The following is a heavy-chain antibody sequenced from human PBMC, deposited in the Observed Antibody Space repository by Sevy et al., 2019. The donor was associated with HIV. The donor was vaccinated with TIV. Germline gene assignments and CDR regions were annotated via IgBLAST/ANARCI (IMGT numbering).Heavy chain of an antibody. CDR3: ARETTVTTFPAFDI. J-gene: IGHJ3*02. D-gene: IGHD4-17*01. V-gene: IGHV1-69*13. CDR1: GGTFSSYA. CDR2: IIPIFGTA. Sequence: ASVKVSCKASGGTFSSYAISWVRQAPGQGLEWMGGIIPIFGTANYAQKFQGRVTITADESMSTAYMELSSLRSEDTAVYYCARETTVTTFPAFDIWGQRTMVTDSS.